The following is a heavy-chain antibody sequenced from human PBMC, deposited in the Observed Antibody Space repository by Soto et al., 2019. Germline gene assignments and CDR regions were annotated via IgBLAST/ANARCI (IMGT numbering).Heavy chain of an antibody. CDR1: GFTFSSSA. CDR3: ARSVVVSAALDY. CDR2: ISSNGGST. V-gene: IGHV3-64*01. D-gene: IGHD2-15*01. J-gene: IGHJ4*02. Sequence: GGSLRLSCAASGFTFSSSAMHWVRQAPGKGLEYVSAISSNGGSTYHANSVKGRFTISRDNSKNTLYLQMGSLRTEDMAVYYCARSVVVSAALDYWGQGTLVTVSS.